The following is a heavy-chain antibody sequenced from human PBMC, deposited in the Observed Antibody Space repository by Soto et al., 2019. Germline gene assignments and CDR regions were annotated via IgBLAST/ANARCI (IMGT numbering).Heavy chain of an antibody. D-gene: IGHD1-7*01. CDR3: AGTLTLRPLFDY. CDR2: ISSDGNTK. J-gene: IGHJ4*02. V-gene: IGHV3-30*09. Sequence: GGFLRLSCAASGFTFYDYAMHWVRQAPGKGLQWVAVISSDGNTKFYADSVQGRFAMSRDNSRNTAFLEMNTLRNDDAAMYYCAGTLTLRPLFDYWGQGTPVTVSS. CDR1: GFTFYDYA.